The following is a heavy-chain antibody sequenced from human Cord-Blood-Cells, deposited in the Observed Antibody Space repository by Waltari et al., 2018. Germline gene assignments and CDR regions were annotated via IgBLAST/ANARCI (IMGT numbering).Heavy chain of an antibody. J-gene: IGHJ3*02. CDR3: AKLNGRAFDI. D-gene: IGHD2-15*01. CDR1: GFTCIGYA. Sequence: EVQRFESGGGVVQPGGSLSLSCGASGFTCIGYAMSWVRQAPGKWLEWVSAISGSGGSTYYADSVKGRFTISRDNSKNTLYLQMNSLRAEDTAVYYCAKLNGRAFDIWGQGTMVTVSS. V-gene: IGHV3-23*01. CDR2: ISGSGGST.